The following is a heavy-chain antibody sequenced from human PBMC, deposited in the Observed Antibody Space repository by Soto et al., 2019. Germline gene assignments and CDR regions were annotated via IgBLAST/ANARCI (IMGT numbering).Heavy chain of an antibody. V-gene: IGHV4-4*02. CDR3: ATRDTGRVY. D-gene: IGHD5-18*01. J-gene: IGHJ4*02. CDR1: GVSIASHDW. Sequence: QVQLQESGPGLVKPSGTLSLTGAVSGVSIASHDWCTWVRQPPGEGLEWIGESHQRGNTNYNSSLQSRVTLSLDKSKNHSSLQLSSGTVADTAVYYCATRDTGRVYWGQGTLVTVSS. CDR2: SHQRGNT.